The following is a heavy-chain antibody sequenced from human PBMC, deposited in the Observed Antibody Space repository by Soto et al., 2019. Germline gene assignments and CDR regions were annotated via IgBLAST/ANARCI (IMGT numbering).Heavy chain of an antibody. V-gene: IGHV1-3*01. Sequence: QVQRVQSGAAMKKPGASVKLYCKASGYTFSNYGIHWVRQAPGQRLEWMGWINAGNGNTKYSEKLQGRVTMTRDTSASTADIELSSLRSQDTAIYFCASSGYSSGWYHLYFYFCGRGTLVTVSS. CDR2: INAGNGNT. CDR3: ASSGYSSGWYHLYFYF. D-gene: IGHD6-19*01. CDR1: GYTFSNYG. J-gene: IGHJ2*01.